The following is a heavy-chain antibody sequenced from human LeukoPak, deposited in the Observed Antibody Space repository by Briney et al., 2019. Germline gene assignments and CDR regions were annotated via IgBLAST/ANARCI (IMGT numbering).Heavy chain of an antibody. D-gene: IGHD5-18*01. CDR2: ISAKNGNT. CDR1: GFIFTDYG. CDR3: ATTKSAMVSCFDP. V-gene: IGHV1-18*01. J-gene: IGHJ5*02. Sequence: APVKVSCKASGFIFTDYGISWVRQAPGQGLEWMGWISAKNGNTNYAQKLQGRVTMTIHTSMTTAYMELRSLRYDDTAVYYCATTKSAMVSCFDPWGQGTLVTVSS.